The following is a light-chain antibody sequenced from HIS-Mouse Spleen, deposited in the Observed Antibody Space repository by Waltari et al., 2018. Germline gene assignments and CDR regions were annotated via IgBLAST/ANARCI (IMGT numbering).Light chain of an antibody. J-gene: IGLJ3*02. CDR3: AAWDDSLSGPV. V-gene: IGLV1-47*01. CDR2: RNN. Sequence: QSVLTQPPSASGTPGQRVTIACSGSISNIGSNYVYWYQQPPGTAPKLLIYRNNQRPSGVPDRFSGSKSGTSASLAISGLRSEDEADYYCAAWDDSLSGPVFGGGTKLTVL. CDR1: ISNIGSNY.